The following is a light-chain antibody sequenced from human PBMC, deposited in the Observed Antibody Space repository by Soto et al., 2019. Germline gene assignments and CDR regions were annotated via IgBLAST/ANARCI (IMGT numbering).Light chain of an antibody. CDR1: QSISSY. CDR3: QQSYSTPRT. V-gene: IGKV1-39*01. J-gene: IGKJ1*01. CDR2: AAC. Sequence: DIQMTQSPSSLSASVGDRVTITCRASQSISSYLNWYQQKPGKAPKLLIYAACSLQSGVPSRFSGSGSGTDFTLTISSLQSEDFAIYYCQQSYSTPRTFGQGTKVDI.